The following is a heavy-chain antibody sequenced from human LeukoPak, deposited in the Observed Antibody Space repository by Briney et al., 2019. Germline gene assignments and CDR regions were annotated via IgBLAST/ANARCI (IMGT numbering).Heavy chain of an antibody. J-gene: IGHJ4*02. V-gene: IGHV4-59*01. D-gene: IGHD2-2*01. CDR2: VYYSGST. CDR1: GGSISSYY. CDR3: ARGSCSSTSCYYYFDY. Sequence: SETLSLTCTVSGGSISSYYWNWIRQPPGKGLEWIGYVYYSGSTNYNPSLKSRVTISVDTSKNQFSLKLSSVTAADTAVYYCARGSCSSTSCYYYFDYWGQGTLVTVSS.